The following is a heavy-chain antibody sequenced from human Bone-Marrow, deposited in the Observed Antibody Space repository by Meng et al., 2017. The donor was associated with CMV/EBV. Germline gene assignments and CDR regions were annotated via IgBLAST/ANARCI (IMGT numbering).Heavy chain of an antibody. CDR3: ATTYSSGSSGGFSFDY. V-gene: IGHV3-7*01. CDR1: AFTITSYW. Sequence: RLRCPSSAFTITSYWLSRVRQAPGKGLEWVANIKQDGSEKYYVDSVKGRFTISRDNAKNSLYLQMNSLRAEDTAVYYCATTYSSGSSGGFSFDYWAQGTLATFSS. CDR2: IKQDGSEK. D-gene: IGHD6-19*01. J-gene: IGHJ4*02.